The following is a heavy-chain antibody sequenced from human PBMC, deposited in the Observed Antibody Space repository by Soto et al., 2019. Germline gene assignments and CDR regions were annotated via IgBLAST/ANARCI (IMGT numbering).Heavy chain of an antibody. CDR1: GFTFSSYA. D-gene: IGHD3-22*01. J-gene: IGHJ4*02. CDR3: AKDLSRDDYDSSGYYSAPGPTLDY. Sequence: GGSLRLCCAASGFTFSSYAMRWVRQAPGQELGCVSAMSGSGGSTYYADSVKSRFTISRDNCKNTLYLQMNSLRAEDTAVYYCAKDLSRDDYDSSGYYSAPGPTLDYWGQGTLVTAS. CDR2: MSGSGGST. V-gene: IGHV3-23*01.